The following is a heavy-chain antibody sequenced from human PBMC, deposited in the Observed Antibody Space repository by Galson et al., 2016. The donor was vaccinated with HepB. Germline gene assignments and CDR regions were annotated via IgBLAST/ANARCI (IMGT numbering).Heavy chain of an antibody. Sequence: SVKVSCKASEYTFTAYHLHWVRQAPGQGLEWMGWINPHSGATNYAKKFQGRVTMTRDTSISTASVELRSLRSDDTAIYYCAKDQCSGGDCFTTFDNWGQGTLVIVSS. CDR2: INPHSGAT. CDR3: AKDQCSGGDCFTTFDN. J-gene: IGHJ4*02. V-gene: IGHV1-2*02. D-gene: IGHD2-21*02. CDR1: EYTFTAYH.